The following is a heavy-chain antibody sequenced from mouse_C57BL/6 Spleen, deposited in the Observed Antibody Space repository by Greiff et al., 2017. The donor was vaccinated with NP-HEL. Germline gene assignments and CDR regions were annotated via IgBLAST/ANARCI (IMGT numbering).Heavy chain of an antibody. CDR2: IYPGSGST. V-gene: IGHV1-55*01. Sequence: QVHVKQPGAELVKPGASVKLSCKASGYTFTSYWMQWVKQRPGQGLEWIGDIYPGSGSTNYNEKFKSKATLTVDTSSSTAYMQLSSLTSEDSAVYYCARGGLLRYWFAYWGQGTLVTVSA. D-gene: IGHD1-1*01. J-gene: IGHJ3*01. CDR1: GYTFTSYW. CDR3: ARGGLLRYWFAY.